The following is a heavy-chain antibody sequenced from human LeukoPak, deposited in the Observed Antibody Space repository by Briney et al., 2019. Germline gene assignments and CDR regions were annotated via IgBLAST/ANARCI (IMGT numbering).Heavy chain of an antibody. CDR1: GFTLNIHW. CDR3: VGEEYYGSGSKLDP. Sequence: GGSLGLSCAASGFTLNIHWMHWVRQAPGKGLVWVSRVNSDGSYTTYADSAKGRFTISKDNAKNMLYLQMTSLRAEDTAVYYCVGEEYYGSGSKLDPWGQGTLVTVSS. D-gene: IGHD3-10*01. J-gene: IGHJ5*02. CDR2: VNSDGSYT. V-gene: IGHV3-74*01.